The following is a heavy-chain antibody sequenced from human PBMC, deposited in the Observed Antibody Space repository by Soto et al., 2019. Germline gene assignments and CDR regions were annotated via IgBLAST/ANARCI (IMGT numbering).Heavy chain of an antibody. V-gene: IGHV1-69*12. J-gene: IGHJ4*02. Sequence: QVQLVQSGAEVKKPGSSVKVSCKASGGTFSSYAISWVRQAPGQGLEWMGGIIPIFGTANYAQKFQGRVTITADESTSTAYMELSSLRSEDTAVYYCARDIGHYYDSSGYNFDYWGQGTLVTVSS. D-gene: IGHD3-22*01. CDR1: GGTFSSYA. CDR2: IIPIFGTA. CDR3: ARDIGHYYDSSGYNFDY.